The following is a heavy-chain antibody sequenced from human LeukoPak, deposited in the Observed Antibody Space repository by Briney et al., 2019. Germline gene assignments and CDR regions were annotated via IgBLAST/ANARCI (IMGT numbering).Heavy chain of an antibody. J-gene: IGHJ6*03. CDR2: IIPIFGTA. D-gene: IGHD6-13*01. V-gene: IGHV1-69*01. CDR3: ARAREGQQLAYYYYYMDV. CDR1: GGTFSSYA. Sequence: GASVKVSCKASGGTFSSYAISWVRQAPGQGLEWMGGIIPIFGTANYAQKFQGRVTITADESTSTAYKELSSLRSEDTAVYYCARAREGQQLAYYYYYMDVWGKGTTVTVSS.